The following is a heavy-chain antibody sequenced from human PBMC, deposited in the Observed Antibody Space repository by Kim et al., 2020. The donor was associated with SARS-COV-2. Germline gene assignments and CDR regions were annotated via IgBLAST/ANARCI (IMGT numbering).Heavy chain of an antibody. V-gene: IGHV1-18*01. J-gene: IGHJ4*02. CDR1: GYTFTSYG. CDR3: ARDLGYYDILTGYYHDGDY. D-gene: IGHD3-9*01. Sequence: ASVKVSCKASGYTFTSYGISWVRQAPGQGLEWMGWISAYNGNTNYAQKLQGRVTMTTDTSTSTAYMELRSLRSDDTAVYYCARDLGYYDILTGYYHDGDYWGQGTLVPVSS. CDR2: ISAYNGNT.